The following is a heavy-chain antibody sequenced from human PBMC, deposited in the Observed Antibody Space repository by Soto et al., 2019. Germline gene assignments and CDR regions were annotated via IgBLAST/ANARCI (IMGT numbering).Heavy chain of an antibody. D-gene: IGHD2-15*01. V-gene: IGHV3-33*03. CDR3: ARWGCSGSNCNLNQRSFDL. CDR1: GFIFNAYG. J-gene: IGHJ4*02. CDR2: IWYDVSNK. Sequence: QVQLVESGGGVVQPGRSLRLSCAASGFIFNAYGIHGVRQAPGKGLEWVAVIWYDVSNKYYADSVKGRFTFSRDNSKNPMYLQMHSLRVEDTAVYYCARWGCSGSNCNLNQRSFDLWGQGTLVTVAS.